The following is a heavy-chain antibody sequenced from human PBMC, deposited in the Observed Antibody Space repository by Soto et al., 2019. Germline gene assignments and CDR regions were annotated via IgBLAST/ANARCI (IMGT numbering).Heavy chain of an antibody. D-gene: IGHD5-12*01. CDR2: IYPGDSET. J-gene: IGHJ4*02. V-gene: IGHV5-51*01. Sequence: GESLKISCKASGYDFARTWIGWVRQLPGKGLDWLGIIYPGDSETRYSPSFRGQVTFSVDMSISTAYLQWSSLKTSDIAIYYCARLVGAYDSYFDHWGQGTRSPSPQ. CDR3: ARLVGAYDSYFDH. CDR1: GYDFARTW.